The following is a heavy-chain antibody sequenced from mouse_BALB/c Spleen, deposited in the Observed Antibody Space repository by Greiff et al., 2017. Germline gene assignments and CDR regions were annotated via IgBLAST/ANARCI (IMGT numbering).Heavy chain of an antibody. CDR1: GYTFTSYD. CDR2: IFPGDGST. Sequence: QVQLQQSGAELLKPGASVQLSCKASGYTFTSYDIHWVRQRPAQGLEWIGWIFPGDGSTMYNEKFKGKATLTTDKSSSTAYMQLSRLTSEDSAVYYCARLYDGYSDYWGKGTTHTGSS. J-gene: IGHJ2*01. CDR3: ARLYDGYSDY. V-gene: IGHV1S56*01. D-gene: IGHD2-3*01.